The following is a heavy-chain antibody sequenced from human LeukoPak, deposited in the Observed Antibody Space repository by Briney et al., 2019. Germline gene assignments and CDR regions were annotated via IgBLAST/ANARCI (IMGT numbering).Heavy chain of an antibody. CDR3: ARGDSSSWYMYY. D-gene: IGHD6-13*01. V-gene: IGHV4-39*01. Sequence: PSETLSLTCTVSGGSISSSSYYWGWIRQPPGKGLEWIGSIYYSGSTYYNPSLKSRVTISVDTSKNQCSLKLSSVTAADTAVYYCARGDSSSWYMYYWGQGTLVTVSS. CDR2: IYYSGST. J-gene: IGHJ4*02. CDR1: GGSISSSSYY.